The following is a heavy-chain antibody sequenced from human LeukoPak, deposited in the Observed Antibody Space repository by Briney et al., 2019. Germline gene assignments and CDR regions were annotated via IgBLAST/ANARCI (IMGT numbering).Heavy chain of an antibody. CDR2: IYYSGST. CDR3: ARHVVAGSFDF. J-gene: IGHJ4*02. D-gene: IGHD2-15*01. CDR1: GASITSSSYY. Sequence: SETLSLTCTVSGASITSSSYYWGWIRQPPGKGLEWIGSIYYSGSTFYNPSLKSRVTISVDTSKNQFSLKLSSVTAADTAVYSCARHVVAGSFDFWGQGSLVTVSS. V-gene: IGHV4-39*01.